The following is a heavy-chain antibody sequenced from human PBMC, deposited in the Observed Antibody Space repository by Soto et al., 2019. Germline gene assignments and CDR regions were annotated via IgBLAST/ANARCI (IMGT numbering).Heavy chain of an antibody. V-gene: IGHV3-9*01. CDR3: AISQDRGGRTTFIY. Sequence: LRLSCAVSGFTFDDNAMHWVRQAPEKGLEWVSGINWKSDIGYADSVKGRFTISRDNAENPLYLQMNSLRAEDTALYYCAISQDRGGRTTFIYWGQGTQVTVSS. CDR1: GFTFDDNA. J-gene: IGHJ4*02. D-gene: IGHD3-16*01. CDR2: INWKSDI.